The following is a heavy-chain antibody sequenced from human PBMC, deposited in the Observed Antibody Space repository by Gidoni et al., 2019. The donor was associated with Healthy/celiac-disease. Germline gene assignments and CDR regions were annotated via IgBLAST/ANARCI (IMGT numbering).Heavy chain of an antibody. Sequence: QVQLQESGPGLVKPSETLSLTCTVSGGSISSYYWSWIRQPPGKGLEWIGYIYYSGSTNYNPPLKSRVTISVDPSKNQFSRKLSSGTGADTDGYYCARGGGGYDPYYFDYWGQGTLVTVSS. D-gene: IGHD5-12*01. CDR3: ARGGGGYDPYYFDY. CDR2: IYYSGST. V-gene: IGHV4-59*01. CDR1: GGSISSYY. J-gene: IGHJ4*02.